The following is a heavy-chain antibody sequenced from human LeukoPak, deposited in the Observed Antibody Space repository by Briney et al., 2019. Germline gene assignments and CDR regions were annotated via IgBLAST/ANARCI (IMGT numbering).Heavy chain of an antibody. CDR2: IYHSGST. CDR1: GGSISSGGYY. CDR3: AREGQQLGDDAFDI. Sequence: SETLSLTCTVSGGSISSGGYYWSWIRQPPGKGLEWIGYIYHSGSTYYNPSLKSRVTISVDRSKNQFSLKLSSVTAADTAVYYCAREGQQLGDDAFDIWGQGTMVTVSS. J-gene: IGHJ3*02. V-gene: IGHV4-30-2*01. D-gene: IGHD6-13*01.